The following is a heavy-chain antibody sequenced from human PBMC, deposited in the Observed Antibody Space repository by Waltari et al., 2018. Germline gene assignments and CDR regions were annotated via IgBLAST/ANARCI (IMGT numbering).Heavy chain of an antibody. V-gene: IGHV3-74*01. CDR1: GVTAGNYY. Sequence: EVQLVESGGGVVQPGASLRLACAASGVTAGNYYTHWVRQGPGKGVVWISRINNGGGSSTTYADSVKGRFTISKDNAKNTVYLQMNSLRAEDTAVYHCARGGQLALDYWGQGTLVTVSS. D-gene: IGHD6-6*01. CDR3: ARGGQLALDY. J-gene: IGHJ4*02. CDR2: INNGGGSST.